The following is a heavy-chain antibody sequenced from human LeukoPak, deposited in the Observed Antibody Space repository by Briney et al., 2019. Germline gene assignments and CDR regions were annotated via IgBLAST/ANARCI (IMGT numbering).Heavy chain of an antibody. J-gene: IGHJ4*02. CDR3: ADSGSYSLY. CDR2: ISHDGSNK. CDR1: AFTFSSYD. D-gene: IGHD1-26*01. Sequence: PGRSLRLSCAASAFTFSSYDMHWVRQAPGKGLEWVAFISHDGSNKYYVDSVKGRFTISRDNSKNTLYLQMNSLRAEDTAVYHCADSGSYSLYWGQGTLVTVSS. V-gene: IGHV3-30*03.